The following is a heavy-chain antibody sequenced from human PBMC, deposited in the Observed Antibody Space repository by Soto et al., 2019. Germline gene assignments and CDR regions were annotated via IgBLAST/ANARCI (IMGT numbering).Heavy chain of an antibody. CDR2: ISSSSYI. Sequence: EVQLVESGGGLVKPGGSLRLSCAASGFTFSSYSVNWVRQAPGKGLEWVSSISSSSYIYYADSVKGRFTISRDNAKNSLYLQMNSLRAEDTAVYYCARVAYYDSSGSPWGQGTLVTVSS. V-gene: IGHV3-21*01. CDR1: GFTFSSYS. J-gene: IGHJ5*02. CDR3: ARVAYYDSSGSP. D-gene: IGHD3-22*01.